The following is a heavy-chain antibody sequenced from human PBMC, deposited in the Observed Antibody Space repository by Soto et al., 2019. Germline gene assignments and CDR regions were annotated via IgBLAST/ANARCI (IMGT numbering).Heavy chain of an antibody. CDR3: ARRTYHYHRSGYYFDF. V-gene: IGHV3-7*01. D-gene: IGHD3-22*01. Sequence: GGSLRLSCAACGFTFSSYGISWVRQAPWKGLEWVANIKQDGSEKYYVDSVKGRFTISRDNAKNSLYLQMNSLRAEDTALYYCARRTYHYHRSGYYFDFSCQRILVT. CDR1: GFTFSSYG. CDR2: IKQDGSEK. J-gene: IGHJ4*02.